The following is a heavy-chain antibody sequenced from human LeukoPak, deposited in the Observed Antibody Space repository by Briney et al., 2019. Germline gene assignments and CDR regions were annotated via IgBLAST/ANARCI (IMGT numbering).Heavy chain of an antibody. CDR2: ISSSSSYI. V-gene: IGHV3-21*01. CDR3: ATARTGVSQIDY. J-gene: IGHJ4*02. Sequence: GGSLRLSCAASGFTFSSYSMNWVRQAPGKGLGWVSSISSSSSYIFYADSVKGRFTISSDNAQNSLFLQMNSLRAEDTAVYYCATARTGVSQIDYWGQGTLVTVSS. D-gene: IGHD4-23*01. CDR1: GFTFSSYS.